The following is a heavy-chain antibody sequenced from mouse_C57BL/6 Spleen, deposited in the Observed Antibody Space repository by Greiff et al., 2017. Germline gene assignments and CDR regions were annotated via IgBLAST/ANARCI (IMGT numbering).Heavy chain of an antibody. Sequence: VQLQQPGAELVRPGTSVKLSCKASGYTFTSYWMHWVKQRPGQGLEWIGVIDPSDSYTNYNQKFKGKATLTVDTSSSTAYMQLSSLTSEDSAVYYCARNLPIYYGNYEAMDYWGQGTSVTVSS. J-gene: IGHJ4*01. CDR3: ARNLPIYYGNYEAMDY. CDR1: GYTFTSYW. V-gene: IGHV1-59*01. CDR2: IDPSDSYT. D-gene: IGHD2-1*01.